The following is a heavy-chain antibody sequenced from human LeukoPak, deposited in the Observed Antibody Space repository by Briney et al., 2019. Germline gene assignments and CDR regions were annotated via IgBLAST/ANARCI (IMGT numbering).Heavy chain of an antibody. CDR2: IHYSGST. CDR3: ASLGVISKRFDY. V-gene: IGHV4-61*08. Sequence: TETLFLTCSVSDDSVSSGGYYWSWIRQPPGKELEWIGYIHYSGSTNYNSSLKSRVTISIDTSKKQFSLKLSSVTAADTAVYYCASLGVISKRFDYWGQGTLVTVSS. J-gene: IGHJ4*02. D-gene: IGHD3-22*01. CDR1: DDSVSSGGYY.